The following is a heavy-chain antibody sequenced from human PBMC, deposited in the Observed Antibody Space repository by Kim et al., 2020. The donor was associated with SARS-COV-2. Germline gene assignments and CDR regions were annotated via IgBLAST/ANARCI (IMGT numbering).Heavy chain of an antibody. V-gene: IGHV1-24*01. Sequence: SVKVSCKVSGYTLTELSMHWVRQAPGKGLDWLGGFDPEDGEKIYAQKFQGRVTMTVDTSTDTAYMELSSLRSEDTAVYYCATVVYDSSGYYYFDYWGQGTLVTVSS. CDR2: FDPEDGEK. J-gene: IGHJ4*02. D-gene: IGHD3-22*01. CDR1: GYTLTELS. CDR3: ATVVYDSSGYYYFDY.